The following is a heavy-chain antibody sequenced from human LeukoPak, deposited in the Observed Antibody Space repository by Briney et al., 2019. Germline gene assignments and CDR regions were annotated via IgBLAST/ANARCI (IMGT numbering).Heavy chain of an antibody. Sequence: PSETLSLTRTVSGGSITSGGYYWSWIRHHPGKGLEWIGYIYYSGSTHYNPSLKSRVTISVDTSKNQFSLKLSSVTAADTAVYYCARRFYSSSSFDYWGRGTLVTVSS. CDR2: IYYSGST. CDR1: GGSITSGGYY. CDR3: ARRFYSSSSFDY. D-gene: IGHD6-6*01. V-gene: IGHV4-31*03. J-gene: IGHJ4*02.